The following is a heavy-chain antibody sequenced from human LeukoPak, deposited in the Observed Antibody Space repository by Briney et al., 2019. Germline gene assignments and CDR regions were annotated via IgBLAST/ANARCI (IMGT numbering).Heavy chain of an antibody. CDR2: IYYSGST. V-gene: IGHV4-39*01. J-gene: IGHJ4*02. CDR3: ARKDTVPSGSYFPAPATFDD. CDR1: GGSISSSRYY. Sequence: SETLSLTCTVSGGSISSSRYYWGWIRQPPGKGLEWIGSIYYSGSTYYNPPLKSRVPISVDTSKNQFPLKLSSVTAADTAVYYCARKDTVPSGSYFPAPATFDDWGQGTLVTVSS. D-gene: IGHD1-26*01.